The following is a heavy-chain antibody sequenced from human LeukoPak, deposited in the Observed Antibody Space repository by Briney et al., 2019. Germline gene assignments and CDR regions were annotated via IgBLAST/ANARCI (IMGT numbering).Heavy chain of an antibody. D-gene: IGHD2-21*01. CDR1: GFTVINFA. Sequence: GGSLRLSCAASGFTVINFAMNWIRQAPEKGLEWVSTIRESSGDTYYEDSVKGRFTISRDISKNTVYLQMNSLRVEDTAVYFCAKRPISGDDKSFDYWGQGILVTVSS. CDR3: AKRPISGDDKSFDY. J-gene: IGHJ4*02. V-gene: IGHV3-23*01. CDR2: IRESSGDT.